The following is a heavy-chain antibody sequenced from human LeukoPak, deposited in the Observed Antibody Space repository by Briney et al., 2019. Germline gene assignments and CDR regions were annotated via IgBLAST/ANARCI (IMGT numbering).Heavy chain of an antibody. D-gene: IGHD3-10*01. CDR3: ARERSTLWFGELLSPFAP. Sequence: ASVKVSCKASGYIFTSYAMNWVRQAPGQGLEWMGWINTNTGNPTYAQGFTGRFVFSLDTSVSTAYLQISSLKAEDTAVYYCARERSTLWFGELLSPFAPWGQGTLVTVSS. V-gene: IGHV7-4-1*02. J-gene: IGHJ5*02. CDR2: INTNTGNP. CDR1: GYIFTSYA.